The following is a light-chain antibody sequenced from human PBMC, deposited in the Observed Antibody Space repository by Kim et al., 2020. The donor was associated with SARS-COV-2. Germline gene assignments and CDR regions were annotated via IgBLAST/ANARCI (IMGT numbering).Light chain of an antibody. CDR1: SSNLGSNT. CDR3: AAWDDSLNTYV. CDR2: TNS. Sequence: QSVLTQPPSASGTPGQRVTISCSGSSSNLGSNTGNWYQQLPGTAPKLLISTNSQRPSGVPDRFSGSKSGTTASLAISGLQSEDEADYYCAAWDDSLNTYVFGTGTKVTVL. J-gene: IGLJ1*01. V-gene: IGLV1-44*01.